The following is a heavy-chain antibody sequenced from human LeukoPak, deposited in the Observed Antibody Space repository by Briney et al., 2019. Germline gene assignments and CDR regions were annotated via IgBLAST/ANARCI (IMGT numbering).Heavy chain of an antibody. CDR2: IQKDGSEK. V-gene: IGHV3-7*01. CDR1: GFTFSSYW. Sequence: GGSLRLSCAASGFTFSSYWMSWVRQAPGKGLEWVANIQKDGSEKYFVDSVRGRFSISRDNVKNSVYLQMNSLTGEDTAVYYCARGEAGTGGYWGQGTLVTVSS. J-gene: IGHJ4*02. D-gene: IGHD1-1*01. CDR3: ARGEAGTGGY.